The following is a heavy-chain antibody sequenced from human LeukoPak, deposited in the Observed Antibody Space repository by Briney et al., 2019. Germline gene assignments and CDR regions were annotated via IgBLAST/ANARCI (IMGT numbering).Heavy chain of an antibody. J-gene: IGHJ4*02. CDR3: AKTRSSSWSHFDY. CDR2: ISGSGGST. Sequence: QPGGSLRLSCAASGFTFSSYAMTWVRQGPGKGLEWVSVISGSGGSTYYADSVKGRVTISRDNSKNTVYLQMNSLRVEDTAVYYCAKTRSSSWSHFDYWGQGTLVTVSS. V-gene: IGHV3-23*01. CDR1: GFTFSSYA. D-gene: IGHD6-13*01.